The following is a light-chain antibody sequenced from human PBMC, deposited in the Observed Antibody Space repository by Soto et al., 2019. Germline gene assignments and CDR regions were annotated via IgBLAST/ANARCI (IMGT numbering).Light chain of an antibody. CDR1: SSNIGNNY. CDR3: GTWDSSLSAVV. Sequence: QSVLTQPPSVSAAPEQKVTISCSGSSSNIGNNYVSWYQQFPQTAPKLLIYDNDKRPSGIPDRFSGSKSGTSATLGVSGLQTGDEADYYCGTWDSSLSAVVFGGGTKLTVL. J-gene: IGLJ3*02. V-gene: IGLV1-51*01. CDR2: DND.